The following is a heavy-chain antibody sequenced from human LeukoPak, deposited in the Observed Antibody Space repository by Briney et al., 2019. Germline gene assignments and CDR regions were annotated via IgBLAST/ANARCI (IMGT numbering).Heavy chain of an antibody. CDR3: ARGGTMTTVPL. J-gene: IGHJ4*02. CDR2: MDYSGST. Sequence: SETLSLTCTVSGGSISSHHWSWIRQPPGKGLEWIGYMDYSGSTNYNPSLKSRVTISVDTSKNQFSLKLSSVTAADTAVYYCARGGTMTTVPLWGQGTLVTVSS. D-gene: IGHD4-17*01. CDR1: GGSISSHH. V-gene: IGHV4-59*08.